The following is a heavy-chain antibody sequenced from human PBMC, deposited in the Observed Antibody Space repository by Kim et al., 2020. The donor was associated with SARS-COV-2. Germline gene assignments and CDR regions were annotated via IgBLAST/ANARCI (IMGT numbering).Heavy chain of an antibody. Sequence: GGSLRLSCAASEFTFSSYGMSWVRQAPRKGLEWVSSVSGRGVSTNYADSVKGRFTISRDNSKNTLSLQMNSLRAEDTAVYYCARNYGGSSGYWFDSWGQGTLVTVSS. CDR1: EFTFSSYG. D-gene: IGHD6-25*01. V-gene: IGHV3-23*01. CDR2: VSGRGVST. J-gene: IGHJ5*01. CDR3: ARNYGGSSGYWFDS.